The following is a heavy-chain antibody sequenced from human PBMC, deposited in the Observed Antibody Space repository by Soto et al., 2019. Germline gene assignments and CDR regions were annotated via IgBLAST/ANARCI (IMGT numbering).Heavy chain of an antibody. J-gene: IGHJ4*02. Sequence: GGSLRLSCAASGFTFSSYGMHWVRQAPGKGLEWVAVISYDGSNKYYADSVKGRFTISRDNSKNTLYLQMNSLRAEDTAVYYCAKDIGFNGGPPGWWGQGTLVTVSS. CDR3: AKDIGFNGGPPGW. CDR1: GFTFSSYG. D-gene: IGHD4-17*01. V-gene: IGHV3-30*18. CDR2: ISYDGSNK.